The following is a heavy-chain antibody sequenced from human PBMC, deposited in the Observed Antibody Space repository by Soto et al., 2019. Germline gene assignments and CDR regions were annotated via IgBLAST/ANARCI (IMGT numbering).Heavy chain of an antibody. V-gene: IGHV5-10-1*01. CDR1: GYSFTSYW. CDR2: IDPSDSYT. Sequence: PGESLKISCKGSGYSFTSYWISWVRQMPGKGLEWMGRIDPSDSYTNYSPSFQGHVTISADKSISTAYLQWSSLKASDTAMYYCASLRTGXCSSTSCSINYYYYGMDVWGQGTTVTVS. D-gene: IGHD2-2*01. CDR3: ASLRTGXCSSTSCSINYYYYGMDV. J-gene: IGHJ6*02.